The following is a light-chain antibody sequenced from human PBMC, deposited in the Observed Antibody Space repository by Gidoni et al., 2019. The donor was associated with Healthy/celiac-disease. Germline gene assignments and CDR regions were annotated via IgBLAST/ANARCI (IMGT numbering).Light chain of an antibody. CDR3: QQSYSTPGLA. V-gene: IGKV1-39*01. CDR1: QSISSY. Sequence: MTQSPSSLSASVGDRVTITCRASQSISSYLNWYQQKPGKAPKLLVYAASSLQSGVPSRSLXSASWXDFTLTISSXQPEDFATYHCQQSYSTPGLAFGQGTKLEIK. CDR2: AAS. J-gene: IGKJ2*01.